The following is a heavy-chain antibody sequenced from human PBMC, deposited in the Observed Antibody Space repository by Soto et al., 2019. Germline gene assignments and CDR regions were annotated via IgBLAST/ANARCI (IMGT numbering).Heavy chain of an antibody. J-gene: IGHJ5*02. Sequence: GGSLRLSCAASGFTFSSYAMSWVRQAPGKGLEWVSAISGSGGSTYYADSVKGRFTISRDNSKNTLYLQMNSLRAEDTAVYYCAKVELRFLEWFPDGWFDPWGQGTLVTVSS. CDR1: GFTFSSYA. D-gene: IGHD3-3*01. V-gene: IGHV3-23*01. CDR2: ISGSGGST. CDR3: AKVELRFLEWFPDGWFDP.